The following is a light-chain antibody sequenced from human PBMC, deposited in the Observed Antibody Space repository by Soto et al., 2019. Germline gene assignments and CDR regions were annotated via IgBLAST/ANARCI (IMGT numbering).Light chain of an antibody. CDR2: QVT. CDR1: GSDIATFNY. CDR3: NSYSSTSFYV. V-gene: IGLV2-14*01. J-gene: IGLJ1*01. Sequence: QSVLAQPASMSGSPGQSFTISCTGSGSDIATFNYVSWYQQYPGKAPKLLIYQVTSRASGVSHRFSGSKSGSTAALTISGLQPEDEAEYYCNSYSSTSFYVFGTGTKVTVL.